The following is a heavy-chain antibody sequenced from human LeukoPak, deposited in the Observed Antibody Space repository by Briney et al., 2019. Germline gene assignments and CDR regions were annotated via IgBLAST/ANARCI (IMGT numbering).Heavy chain of an antibody. CDR2: IYYSGST. J-gene: IGHJ6*02. CDR1: GGSISSYY. D-gene: IGHD1-26*01. Sequence: PETLSLTCTVSGGSISSYYWSWIRQPPGKGLEWIGYIYYSGSTNYNPSLKSRVTISVDTSKNQFSLKLSSVTAADTAVYYCARVGVGATRQRYYYYYGMDVWGQGTTVTVSS. V-gene: IGHV4-59*01. CDR3: ARVGVGATRQRYYYYYGMDV.